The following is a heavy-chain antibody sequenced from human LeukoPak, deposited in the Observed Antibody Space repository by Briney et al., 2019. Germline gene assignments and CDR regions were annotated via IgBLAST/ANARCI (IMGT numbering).Heavy chain of an antibody. J-gene: IGHJ5*02. V-gene: IGHV3-21*01. CDR1: GFTFSSYE. CDR3: ARVEGRPSWDTAMVRWFDP. Sequence: GGSLRLSCAASGFTFSSYEMNWVRQAPGKGLEWVSSISSSSSYIYYADSVKGRFTISRDNAKNSLYLQMNSLRAEDTAVYYCARVEGRPSWDTAMVRWFDPWGQGTLVTVSS. D-gene: IGHD5-18*01. CDR2: ISSSSSYI.